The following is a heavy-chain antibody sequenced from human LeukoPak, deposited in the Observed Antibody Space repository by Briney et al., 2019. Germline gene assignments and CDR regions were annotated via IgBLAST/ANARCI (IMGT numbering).Heavy chain of an antibody. CDR3: ARKLVVDY. D-gene: IGHD3-10*01. V-gene: IGHV3-21*01. J-gene: IGHJ4*02. Sequence: GRTLRLSCAASGFTFNYYSMNWVRQAPGKGLEWVSSISSLSNYIYYADSVKGRFTISRDNAKNSLYLQMNSLRAEDTAVYYCARKLVVDYWGQGTLVTVSS. CDR1: GFTFNYYS. CDR2: ISSLSNYI.